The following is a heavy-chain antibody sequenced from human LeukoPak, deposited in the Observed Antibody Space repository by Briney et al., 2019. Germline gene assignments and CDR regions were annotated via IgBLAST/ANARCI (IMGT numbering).Heavy chain of an antibody. CDR1: GGSISSSSYY. Sequence: SETLSLTCTVSGGSISSSSYYWGWIRQPPGKGLEWIGSIYYSGNTYYYPSLKSRVSISIDTSKNQFSLKLSSVTAADTAVYYCASLLLWFGELTSWDHWGQGTLVTVSS. V-gene: IGHV4-39*07. CDR3: ASLLLWFGELTSWDH. D-gene: IGHD3-10*01. CDR2: IYYSGNT. J-gene: IGHJ4*02.